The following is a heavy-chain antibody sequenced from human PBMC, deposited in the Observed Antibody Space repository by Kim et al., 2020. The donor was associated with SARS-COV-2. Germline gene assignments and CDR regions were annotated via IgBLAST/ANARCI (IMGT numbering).Heavy chain of an antibody. CDR1: GYTFAGYY. Sequence: ASVKVSCKASGYTFAGYYMHWVRQAPGQGLEWMGWLNPNTGGTKYAQKFQGRVTMTRDTSISTAYMELSRLRSDDTAVYYCARGGHADYGWAFDWWGQGTLVTVSS. CDR3: ARGGHADYGWAFDW. CDR2: LNPNTGGT. J-gene: IGHJ4*02. D-gene: IGHD3-10*01. V-gene: IGHV1-2*02.